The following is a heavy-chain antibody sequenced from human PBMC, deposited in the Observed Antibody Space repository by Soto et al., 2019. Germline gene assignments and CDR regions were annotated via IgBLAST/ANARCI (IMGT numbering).Heavy chain of an antibody. Sequence: NPGGSLRLSCAASGFTFSSYSMNWVRQAPGKGLEWVSSISSSSSYIYYADSVKGRFTISRDNAKSSLYLQMNSLRAEDTAVYYCARDSYSGSYWTPFDDWGQGTLVTVSS. V-gene: IGHV3-21*01. CDR2: ISSSSSYI. D-gene: IGHD1-26*01. CDR1: GFTFSSYS. CDR3: ARDSYSGSYWTPFDD. J-gene: IGHJ4*02.